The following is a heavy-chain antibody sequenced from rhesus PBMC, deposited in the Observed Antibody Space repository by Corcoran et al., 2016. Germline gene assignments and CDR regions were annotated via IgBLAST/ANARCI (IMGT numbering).Heavy chain of an antibody. CDR2: ISGSGWST. Sequence: LQLQESSPELVQPSETLSLTCAVTGESISSTWWRWIRPPPGKGRGWIERISGSGWSTSYNPSHKSRVTISNDTSKNQLSLKLISVTAADTAVYDCARLITMVVVMTVTALDVWGRGVRVTVSS. CDR3: ARLITMVVVMTVTALDV. J-gene: IGHJ5-2*02. CDR1: GESISSTW. V-gene: IGHV4-57*02. D-gene: IGHD3-28*01.